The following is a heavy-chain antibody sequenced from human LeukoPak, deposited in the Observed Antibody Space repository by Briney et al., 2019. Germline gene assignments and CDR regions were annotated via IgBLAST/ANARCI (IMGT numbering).Heavy chain of an antibody. D-gene: IGHD1-26*01. CDR2: ISAYNGHA. V-gene: IGHV1-18*01. CDR1: GYTFTSYG. CDR3: ATTPPGSYLDY. J-gene: IGHJ4*02. Sequence: GASVKVSCKASGYTFTSYGISWVRQAPGQGLEWMGWISAYNGHANYAQRLQGRVTMTRDTSTSTFYMELRSLRSDDTAVYYCATTPPGSYLDYWGQGTLVTVSS.